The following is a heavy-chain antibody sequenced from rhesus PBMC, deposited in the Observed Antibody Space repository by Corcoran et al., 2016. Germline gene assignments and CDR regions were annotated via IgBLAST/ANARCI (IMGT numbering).Heavy chain of an antibody. J-gene: IGHJ4*01. CDR2: ITYGGST. V-gene: IGHV4-122*02. Sequence: QVQLQESGPGLVKPSAPLSLTCAVSGGSISSRYSYWSWIRQAPGKVLAWIGYITYGGSTSYNPSLKSRVTISRDRSKNQCSLKLSAVTAAYTAVYYCARQVAAFDYWGQGVLVTVSS. CDR3: ARQVAAFDY. D-gene: IGHD4-29*01. CDR1: GGSISSRYSY.